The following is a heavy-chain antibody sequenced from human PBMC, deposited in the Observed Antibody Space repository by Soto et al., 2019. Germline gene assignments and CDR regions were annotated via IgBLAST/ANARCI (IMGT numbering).Heavy chain of an antibody. CDR3: ARGRSRYQLTPDAFDI. V-gene: IGHV1-69*02. CDR1: GGTFSSYT. J-gene: IGHJ3*02. D-gene: IGHD2-2*01. Sequence: ASVKVSCKASGGTFSSYTISWVRQAPGQGLEWMGRIIPILGIANCAQKFQGRVTITADKSTSTAYMELSSLRSEDTAVYYCARGRSRYQLTPDAFDIWGQGTMVTVSS. CDR2: IIPILGIA.